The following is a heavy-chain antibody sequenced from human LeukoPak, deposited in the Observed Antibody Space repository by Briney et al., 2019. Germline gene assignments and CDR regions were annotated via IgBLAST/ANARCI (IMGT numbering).Heavy chain of an antibody. J-gene: IGHJ4*02. CDR3: AKGPQLYSGYHPDY. V-gene: IGHV3-23*01. CDR1: GFTFSGSA. Sequence: QSGGSLRLSCAASGFTFSGSAMTWVRQAPGKGLQWVSTITGSDDKTYYADSMKGRFTISRDFSKNMVHLHMNSLRVEDTAIYYCAKGPQLYSGYHPDYWGQGTLVTVSS. CDR2: ITGSDDKT. D-gene: IGHD5-12*01.